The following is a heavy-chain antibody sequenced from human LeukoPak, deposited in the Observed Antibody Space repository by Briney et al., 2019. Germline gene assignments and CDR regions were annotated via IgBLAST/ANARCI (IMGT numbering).Heavy chain of an antibody. CDR3: ARVVYYYDSSGYYQPRYNYYYYYGMDV. J-gene: IGHJ6*02. CDR1: GFTFTSSA. D-gene: IGHD3-22*01. CDR2: IVVGSGNT. Sequence: ASVKVSCKASGFTFTSSAVQWVRQARGQRLEWIGWIVVGSGNTNYAQKFQERVTITRDMSTSTAYMELSSLRSEDTAVYYCARVVYYYDSSGYYQPRYNYYYYYGMDVWGQGTTVTVSS. V-gene: IGHV1-58*01.